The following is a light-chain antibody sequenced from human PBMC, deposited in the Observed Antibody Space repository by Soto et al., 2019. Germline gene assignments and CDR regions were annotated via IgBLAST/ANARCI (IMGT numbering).Light chain of an antibody. Sequence: QSVLTQPASVSGSPGQSITISCTGTSSDVGGYNYVSWYQQHPGTAPKLMIYEVSNRPSGVSDRFSGSRSGNTASLTISGLQAEDESDYYCISYTGTSTQVFGTGTKLTVL. V-gene: IGLV2-14*01. CDR2: EVS. J-gene: IGLJ1*01. CDR1: SSDVGGYNY. CDR3: ISYTGTSTQV.